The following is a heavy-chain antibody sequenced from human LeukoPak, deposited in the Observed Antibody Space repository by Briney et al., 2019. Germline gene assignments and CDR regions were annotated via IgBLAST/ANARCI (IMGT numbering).Heavy chain of an antibody. CDR3: ARGPTARGQLLPDY. CDR2: INPNSGGT. J-gene: IGHJ4*02. CDR1: GYTFTGYY. Sequence: GASVKVSCKASGYTFTGYYMHWVRQAPGQGLEWMGWINPNSGGTNYAQKFQGRVTMTRDTSISTAYMELSRLRSDDTAVYYCARGPTARGQLLPDYWGQGTLVTVSS. V-gene: IGHV1-2*02. D-gene: IGHD2-2*01.